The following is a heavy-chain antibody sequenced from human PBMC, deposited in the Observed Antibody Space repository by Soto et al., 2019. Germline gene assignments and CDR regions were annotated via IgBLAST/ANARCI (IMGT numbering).Heavy chain of an antibody. CDR2: IIPILGIA. CDR1: GYTFTSYG. CDR3: ARDSGDIYSYGPFDY. V-gene: IGHV1-69*04. J-gene: IGHJ4*02. D-gene: IGHD5-18*01. Sequence: SVKVSCKASGYTFTSYGISWVRQAPGQGLEWMGRIIPILGIANYAQKFQGRVTITADKSTSTAYMELSSLRSEDTAVYYCARDSGDIYSYGPFDYWGQGTLVTVSS.